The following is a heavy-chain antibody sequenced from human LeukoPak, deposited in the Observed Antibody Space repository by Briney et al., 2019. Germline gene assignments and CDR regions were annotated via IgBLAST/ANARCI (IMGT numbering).Heavy chain of an antibody. J-gene: IGHJ4*02. Sequence: ASVKVSCKASGYTFTNYGVSWVRQAPGQGPEWMGWISTYNGNTKYAQKFQGRVTMTTDTSTSTAYMELRSLRSDDTAMYYCARDEDYGISVNVDYWGQGTLVTVSS. CDR1: GYTFTNYG. D-gene: IGHD4-17*01. CDR3: ARDEDYGISVNVDY. V-gene: IGHV1-18*01. CDR2: ISTYNGNT.